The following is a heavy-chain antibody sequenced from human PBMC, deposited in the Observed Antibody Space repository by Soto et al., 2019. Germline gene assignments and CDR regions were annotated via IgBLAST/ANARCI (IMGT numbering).Heavy chain of an antibody. CDR1: GFTFSSYG. D-gene: IGHD6-13*01. J-gene: IGHJ5*02. V-gene: IGHV3-30*18. Sequence: GGSLRLSCAASGFTFSSYGMHWVRQAPGKGLEWVAVISYDGSNKYYADSVKGRFTISRDNSKNTLYLQMNSLRAEDTAVYYCAKGAEYSSPPGGDWFEPWGQGTLVTVPS. CDR2: ISYDGSNK. CDR3: AKGAEYSSPPGGDWFEP.